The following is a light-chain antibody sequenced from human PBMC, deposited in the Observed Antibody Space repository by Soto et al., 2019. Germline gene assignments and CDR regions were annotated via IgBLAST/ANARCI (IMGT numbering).Light chain of an antibody. J-gene: IGKJ3*01. CDR3: QQRRNWPPT. V-gene: IGKV3D-20*02. CDR2: GAS. CDR1: QSVSSSY. Sequence: IVLTQSPGTLSLSPGERATLSCRASQSVSSSYLAWYQQKPGQAPRLLIYGASSTATGIPDRFSGRGSGTDFTLTIRSLEPEDFAVYYCQQRRNWPPTFGPGTKVDIK.